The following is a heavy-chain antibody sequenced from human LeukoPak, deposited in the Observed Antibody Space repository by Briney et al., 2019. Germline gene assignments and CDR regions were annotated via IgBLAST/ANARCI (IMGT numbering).Heavy chain of an antibody. CDR2: ISYSGDT. CDR1: DGSISSYH. V-gene: IGHV4-59*01. D-gene: IGHD4-17*01. J-gene: IGHJ3*02. CDR3: ARGGLRYDAFDI. Sequence: KSSETLSLTCSVSDGSISSYHWSRIRQPPGKGLEWIGYISYSGDTNYNPSLKSRVTISIDTSKNQFSLKLRSVTAADTAVYYCARGGLRYDAFDIWGQGTLVTVSS.